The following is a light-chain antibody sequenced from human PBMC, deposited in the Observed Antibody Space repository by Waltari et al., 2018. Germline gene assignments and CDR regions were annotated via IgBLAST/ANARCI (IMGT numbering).Light chain of an antibody. V-gene: IGKV3-20*01. Sequence: ETVFTQSPGTLSLSLGERATVACRASQSVSRALAWYQQKPGQAPRLLIYGASTRATGIPDRFSGSGSGTDFSLTISRLEPDDFAVYYCQHYLRLPVTFGQGTTVEI. J-gene: IGKJ1*01. CDR3: QHYLRLPVT. CDR2: GAS. CDR1: QSVSRA.